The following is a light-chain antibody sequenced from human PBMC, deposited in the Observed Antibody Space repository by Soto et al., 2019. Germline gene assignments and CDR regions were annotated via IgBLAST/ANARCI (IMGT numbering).Light chain of an antibody. V-gene: IGKV1-5*03. CDR3: QQYKTYST. Sequence: IPISPSLSTLTATEGDSVTIPCRATQTISTSLAWYQQIPGRAPKLLIYKASILDTGVPSRFSGSGSGTEFTLTISSLQPDDFATYYCQQYKTYSTSGQRAKV. J-gene: IGKJ1*01. CDR1: QTISTS. CDR2: KAS.